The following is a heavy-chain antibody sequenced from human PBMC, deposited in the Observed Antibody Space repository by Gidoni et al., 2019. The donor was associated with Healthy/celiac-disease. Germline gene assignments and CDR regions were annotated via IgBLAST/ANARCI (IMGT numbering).Heavy chain of an antibody. V-gene: IGHV1-69*04. CDR3: ARDRDGHYDILTGYPTTSYYYYMDV. Sequence: QVQLVQSGAEVKKTGSSVKVSCKASGGNFSRDAISWVRQAPGQGLGWMGRIIPLLGIANYAQKFQGRVTITADKSTSTAYMELSSLRSEDTAVYYCARDRDGHYDILTGYPTTSYYYYMDVWGKGTTVTVSS. CDR2: IIPLLGIA. D-gene: IGHD3-9*01. CDR1: GGNFSRDA. J-gene: IGHJ6*03.